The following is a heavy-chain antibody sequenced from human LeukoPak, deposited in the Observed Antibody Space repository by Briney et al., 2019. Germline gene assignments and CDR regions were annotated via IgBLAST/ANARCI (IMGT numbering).Heavy chain of an antibody. J-gene: IGHJ4*02. D-gene: IGHD2-2*01. CDR3: VRERGYCSGSGCYGSDY. V-gene: IGHV1-46*01. Sequence: GASVKVSCKASGYTFSTFYIHWVRQAPGQGLEWMGKVNPTSGVSTYAQKFQGRVTMTRDTSTSTVYMELSSLRSDDAAMYFCVRERGYCSGSGCYGSDYWGQGTLVTVSS. CDR2: VNPTSGVS. CDR1: GYTFSTFY.